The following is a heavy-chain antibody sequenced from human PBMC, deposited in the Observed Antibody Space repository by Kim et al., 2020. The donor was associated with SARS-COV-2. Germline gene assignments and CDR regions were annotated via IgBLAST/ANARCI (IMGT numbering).Heavy chain of an antibody. Sequence: YADSVKGRFTISRDNAKNTLYLQMNSLRAEDTAVYYCARGGGRDGYNLYWGQGTLVTVSS. CDR3: ARGGGRDGYNLY. D-gene: IGHD5-12*01. J-gene: IGHJ4*02. V-gene: IGHV3-74*01.